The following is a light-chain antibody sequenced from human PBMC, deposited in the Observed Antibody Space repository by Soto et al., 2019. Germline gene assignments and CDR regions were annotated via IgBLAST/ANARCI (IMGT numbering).Light chain of an antibody. CDR1: QGISSS. CDR2: AAS. J-gene: IGKJ3*01. Sequence: DIQLTQSPSFLSAFVGDRVTITCRASQGISSSLAWYQQRPGKAPKLLISAASTLRSGVPSRVSGSGSGTEFTLTISRLQPEHFATYYCQQINSFPLSIGPGTKVDFK. V-gene: IGKV1-9*01. CDR3: QQINSFPLS.